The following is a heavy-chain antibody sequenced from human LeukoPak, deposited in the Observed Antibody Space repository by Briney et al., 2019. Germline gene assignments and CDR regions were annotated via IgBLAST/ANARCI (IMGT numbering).Heavy chain of an antibody. D-gene: IGHD3-3*01. Sequence: NPSETLSLTCTVSGGSISSSSYYWGWIRQPPGKGLEWIGSIYYSGSTYYNPSLKSRVTISVDTSKNQFSLKLSSVTAADTAVYYCASYYDFWSGYWGNYMDVWGKGTTVTVSS. CDR3: ASYYDFWSGYWGNYMDV. CDR1: GGSISSSSYY. V-gene: IGHV4-39*01. J-gene: IGHJ6*03. CDR2: IYYSGST.